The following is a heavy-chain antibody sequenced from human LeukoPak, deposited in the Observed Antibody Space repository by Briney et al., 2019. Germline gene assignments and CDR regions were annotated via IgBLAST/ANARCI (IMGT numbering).Heavy chain of an antibody. CDR2: ISGSGGST. CDR3: AKGNWRYFDY. V-gene: IGHV3-23*01. CDR1: GFTFSTDV. J-gene: IGHJ4*02. Sequence: GGSLRLSCAASGFTFSTDVMSWVGQAPGKGLEWVSAISGSGGSTYYADSVKGRFTISSDNSKNTLYLQINSLGADDTALYYCAKGNWRYFDYWGQGTLVTVSS. D-gene: IGHD1-1*01.